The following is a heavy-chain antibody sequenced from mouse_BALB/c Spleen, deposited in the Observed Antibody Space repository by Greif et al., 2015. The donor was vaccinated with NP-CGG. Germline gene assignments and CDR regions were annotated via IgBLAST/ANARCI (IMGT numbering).Heavy chain of an antibody. CDR1: GYTFSSYW. CDR2: ILPGSGST. V-gene: IGHV1-9*01. J-gene: IGHJ3*01. Sequence: QVQLQQPGAELMKPGASVKISCKVTGYTFSSYWIEWVKQRPGHGLEWIGEILPGSGSTNYNEKFKGKATFTADTSSYTAYMQLSSMTSEDSAVYYGAREDYYGYGAWFAYWGQGTLVTVSA. D-gene: IGHD1-2*01. CDR3: AREDYYGYGAWFAY.